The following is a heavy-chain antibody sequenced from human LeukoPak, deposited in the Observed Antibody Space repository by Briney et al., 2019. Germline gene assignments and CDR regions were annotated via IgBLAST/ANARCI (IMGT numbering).Heavy chain of an antibody. CDR2: IRYDGS. V-gene: IGHV3-30*02. Sequence: GGSLRLSCAASGFIFRNYGRHWVRQAPGKGLEWVACIRYDGSKYADSVKGRFTISRDDSNNMAYLQMDSLKNEDTAVYYCTREDWDFDSWGQGTPVSVSS. CDR1: GFIFRNYG. D-gene: IGHD3/OR15-3a*01. CDR3: TREDWDFDS. J-gene: IGHJ4*02.